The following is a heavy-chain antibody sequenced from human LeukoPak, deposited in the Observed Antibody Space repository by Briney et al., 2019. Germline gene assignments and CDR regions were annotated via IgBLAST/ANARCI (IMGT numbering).Heavy chain of an antibody. J-gene: IGHJ4*02. CDR3: ARSVVVTASFDY. CDR1: GGSISSYY. D-gene: IGHD2-21*02. CDR2: IYYSGST. V-gene: IGHV4-59*01. Sequence: SETLSVTCTVSGGSISSYYWSWIRQPPGKGLEWIGYIYYSGSTNYNPSLKSRVTISVDTSKNQFSLKLSSVTAADTAVYYCARSVVVTASFDYWGQGTLVTVSS.